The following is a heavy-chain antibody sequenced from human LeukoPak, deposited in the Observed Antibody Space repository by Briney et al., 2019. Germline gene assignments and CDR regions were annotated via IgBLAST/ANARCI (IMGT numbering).Heavy chain of an antibody. V-gene: IGHV3-30*02. CDR1: GFTFSNHG. Sequence: PGGSLRLSCAASGFTFSNHGMHWVRQAPGKGLEWVAFIRYDGINKYYADSVKGRFTISRDNSKNTLYLQMNSLRAEDTAVYYCAKDPRRSSGWSPPYYFDYWGQGTLVTVSS. D-gene: IGHD6-19*01. CDR2: IRYDGINK. CDR3: AKDPRRSSGWSPPYYFDY. J-gene: IGHJ4*02.